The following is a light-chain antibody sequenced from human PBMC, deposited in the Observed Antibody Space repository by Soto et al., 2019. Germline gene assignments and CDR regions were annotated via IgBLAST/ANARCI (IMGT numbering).Light chain of an antibody. V-gene: IGKV3-20*01. CDR3: QQYGNSPFT. CDR2: AAS. CDR1: QSVTDSY. J-gene: IGKJ5*01. Sequence: ENVLTQSPGTLSLSPGDRATLSCRASQSVTDSYLAWYQQKPGQAPRLLIYAASRMATGIPDSFSGSGSGTDFTLTISRLEPEDFAVYYCQQYGNSPFTFGQGTRLEIK.